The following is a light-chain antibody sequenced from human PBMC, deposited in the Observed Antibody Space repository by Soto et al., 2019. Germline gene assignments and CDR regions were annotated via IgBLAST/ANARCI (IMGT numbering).Light chain of an antibody. CDR2: GAS. CDR3: QQYGSSPQT. Sequence: EIVLTQSQCTLSLSPGERAILSCRASQSVSSSYLAWYQQKPGQAPRLLIYGASSRATGIPDRFSGSGSGTDLTLTISRLEPEDFAVYYCQQYGSSPQTFGQGTKVEIK. V-gene: IGKV3-20*01. CDR1: QSVSSSY. J-gene: IGKJ1*01.